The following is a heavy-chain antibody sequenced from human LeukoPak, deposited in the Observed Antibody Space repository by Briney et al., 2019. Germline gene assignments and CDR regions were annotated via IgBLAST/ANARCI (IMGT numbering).Heavy chain of an antibody. D-gene: IGHD4-23*01. V-gene: IGHV3-23*01. CDR3: AKDVSVVTPRDLFDY. Sequence: GGSLRLSCVASGFTFSTYAMTWVRQAPGKGLEWVSAISGRGGSTYYADSVKGRFTISRDNSKNTVYLQMNSLRAEDTAVYYCAKDVSVVTPRDLFDYWGQGTLVTVSS. CDR2: ISGRGGST. CDR1: GFTFSTYA. J-gene: IGHJ4*02.